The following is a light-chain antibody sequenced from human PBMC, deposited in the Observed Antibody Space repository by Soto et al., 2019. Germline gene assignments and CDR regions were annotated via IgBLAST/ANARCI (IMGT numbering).Light chain of an antibody. CDR1: QSVSSY. Sequence: EIVLTQSPATLSLSPGERATLSCRASQSVSSYLAWYQQKPGQAPRLLIYDASNRATGTPARFSGSGSGTDFTLTISSLEPEDFAVYYCQQRSNWYTFGQGTKVDI. V-gene: IGKV3-11*01. CDR2: DAS. CDR3: QQRSNWYT. J-gene: IGKJ2*01.